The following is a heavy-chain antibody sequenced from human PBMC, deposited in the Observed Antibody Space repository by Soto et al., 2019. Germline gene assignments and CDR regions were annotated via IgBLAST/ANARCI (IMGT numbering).Heavy chain of an antibody. J-gene: IGHJ5*02. CDR2: ISDDGSLK. CDR1: GFMFSSFA. V-gene: IGHV3-30*09. Sequence: QVQLVESGGGVVQPGRSLRLSCAASGFMFSSFAIHWVRQAPGKGLEWVAVISDDGSLKYYTDSVKGRFAISRDNSMNTLYLQMNSLRAEDTAVYYCAGAFSVVGNPRWFGPWGQGTLVTVSS. D-gene: IGHD6-19*01. CDR3: AGAFSVVGNPRWFGP.